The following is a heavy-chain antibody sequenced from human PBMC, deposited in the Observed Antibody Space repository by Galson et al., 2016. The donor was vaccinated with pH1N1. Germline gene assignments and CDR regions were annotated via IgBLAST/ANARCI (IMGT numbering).Heavy chain of an antibody. CDR1: GDSVSSNSAT. CDR3: ARGVIDYDFWSGYQDHAAFDI. J-gene: IGHJ3*02. V-gene: IGHV6-1*01. Sequence: CAISGDSVSSNSATWNWIRQSPSRGLEWLGWTYYRSKWYNDYAESVKSRIIISSDTSKNQLSLQLNSVTPADTAVYYCARGVIDYDFWSGYQDHAAFDIWGQGTMV. CDR2: TYYRSKWYN. D-gene: IGHD3-3*01.